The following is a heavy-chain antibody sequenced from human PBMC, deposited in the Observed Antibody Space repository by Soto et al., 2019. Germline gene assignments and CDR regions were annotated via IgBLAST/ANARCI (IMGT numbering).Heavy chain of an antibody. J-gene: IGHJ5*02. CDR3: AREDILRRIDP. CDR2: INHSGST. D-gene: IGHD2-8*01. Sequence: SETLSLSCAVYGGSFSGYYWSWIRQPPGKGLEWIGEINHSGSTNYNPSLKSRVTISVDTSKNQFSLKLSSVTAADTAVYYCAREDILRRIDPWGQGTLVTVSS. V-gene: IGHV4-34*01. CDR1: GGSFSGYY.